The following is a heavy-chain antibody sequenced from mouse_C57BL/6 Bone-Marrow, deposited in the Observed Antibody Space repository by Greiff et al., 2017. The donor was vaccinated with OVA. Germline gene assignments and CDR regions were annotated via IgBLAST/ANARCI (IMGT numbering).Heavy chain of an antibody. Sequence: QVQLKQSGAELARPGASVKLSCKASGYTFTSYGISWVKQRTGQGLEWIGEIYPRSGNTYYNEKFKGKATLTADKSSSTAYMELRSLTSEDSAVYFCARGGYYVLAYWGQGTLVTVSA. CDR2: IYPRSGNT. J-gene: IGHJ3*01. D-gene: IGHD2-1*01. V-gene: IGHV1-81*01. CDR1: GYTFTSYG. CDR3: ARGGYYVLAY.